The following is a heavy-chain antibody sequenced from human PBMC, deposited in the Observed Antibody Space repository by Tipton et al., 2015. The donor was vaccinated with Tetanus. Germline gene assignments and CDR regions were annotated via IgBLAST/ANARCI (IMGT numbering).Heavy chain of an antibody. Sequence: TLSLTCAVSGGSFSSFYWSWIRQPPGKGLEWIGEINHRGGTSYTPSLKSRVTISVDTSKNQFSLNMTSVTAADTGIYYCARSADNWFDPWGQGILVTVSS. CDR2: INHRGGT. V-gene: IGHV4-34*01. J-gene: IGHJ5*02. CDR1: GGSFSSFY. CDR3: ARSADNWFDP.